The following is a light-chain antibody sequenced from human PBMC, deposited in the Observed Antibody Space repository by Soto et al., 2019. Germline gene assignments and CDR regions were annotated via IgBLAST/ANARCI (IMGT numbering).Light chain of an antibody. CDR1: SSDVGSYDR. Sequence: QSALTQPASVSGSPGQSIAISCTGTSSDVGSYDRVSWYQQHPAKAPTLIIYEVNKRPSGVSDRFSGSKSGNTASLTISGLQAEDEADYYCCSSVGGPNWVFGGGTQLTVL. J-gene: IGLJ3*02. CDR2: EVN. CDR3: CSSVGGPNWV. V-gene: IGLV2-23*02.